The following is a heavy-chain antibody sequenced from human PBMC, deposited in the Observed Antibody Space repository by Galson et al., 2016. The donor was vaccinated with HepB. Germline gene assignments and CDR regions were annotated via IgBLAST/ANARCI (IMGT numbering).Heavy chain of an antibody. V-gene: IGHV3-21*01. CDR2: ISSGSAYR. CDR1: GFIFSTYS. J-gene: IGHJ3*02. CDR3: ARMRYSSGWLDGFDI. D-gene: IGHD6-19*01. Sequence: SLRLSCAASGFIFSTYSMNWVRQAPGKGLGWVSSISSGSAYRYYADSVKGRFTISRDNAKKSLYLQMNSLRAKDTAVYYCARMRYSSGWLDGFDIWGQGTMVTVSS.